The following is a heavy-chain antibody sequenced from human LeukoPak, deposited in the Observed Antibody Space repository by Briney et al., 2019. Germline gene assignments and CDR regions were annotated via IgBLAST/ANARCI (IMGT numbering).Heavy chain of an antibody. J-gene: IGHJ6*03. D-gene: IGHD4-23*01. Sequence: GGALRLSCAASGFTFSSYAMSWVRQPPGNKLECVSAISGSGGSTYYEDSVKGRFTISRDNSKNTLYLQMNSLRAEDTAVYYCAKVGGNSADYYYYYMDVWGKGTTVTVSS. V-gene: IGHV3-23*01. CDR3: AKVGGNSADYYYYYMDV. CDR2: ISGSGGST. CDR1: GFTFSSYA.